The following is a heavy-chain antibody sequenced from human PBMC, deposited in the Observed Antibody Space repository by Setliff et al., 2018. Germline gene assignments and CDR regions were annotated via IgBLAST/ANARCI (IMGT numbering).Heavy chain of an antibody. V-gene: IGHV1-18*01. D-gene: IGHD2-8*01. CDR3: SRLVRYCSKTTCQTASGAEL. Sequence: ASVKVSCKASGYTFINFGISWVRQAPGQGLEWVGWISPYTGNTNYAPKLQGRVTMTTDASTSTAYMELRGLTSDDTAVYYCSRLVRYCSKTTCQTASGAELWGQGTLGTVSS. J-gene: IGHJ4*02. CDR1: GYTFINFG. CDR2: ISPYTGNT.